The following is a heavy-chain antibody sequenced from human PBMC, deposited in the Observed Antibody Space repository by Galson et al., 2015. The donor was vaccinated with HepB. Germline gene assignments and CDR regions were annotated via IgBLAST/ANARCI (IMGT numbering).Heavy chain of an antibody. CDR1: GFTFSSYG. J-gene: IGHJ6*02. D-gene: IGHD3-9*01. CDR2: IRYDGSNK. CDR3: AKGRQYYDILTGYHYYYGMDV. Sequence: SLRLSCAASGFTFSSYGMHWVRQAPGKGLEWVAFIRYDGSNKYYADSVKGRFTISRDNSKNTLYLQMNSLRAEDTAVYYCAKGRQYYDILTGYHYYYGMDVWGQGTTVTVSS. V-gene: IGHV3-30*02.